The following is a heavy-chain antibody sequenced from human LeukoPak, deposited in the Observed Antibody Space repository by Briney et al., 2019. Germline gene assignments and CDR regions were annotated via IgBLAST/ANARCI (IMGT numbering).Heavy chain of an antibody. Sequence: SETLSLTCAVSGGSPSSGGYSWSWIRQPPGKGLEWIEFNYHSGSNYYKPSLKSRVTISVDTSKNQFSLKLNSVTAADTAVYYCARHKETCIGDYCFLDYFDYWSQGTLVTVSS. J-gene: IGHJ4*02. CDR3: ARHKETCIGDYCFLDYFDY. V-gene: IGHV4-30-2*01. CDR1: GGSPSSGGYS. D-gene: IGHD4-17*01. CDR2: NYHSGSN.